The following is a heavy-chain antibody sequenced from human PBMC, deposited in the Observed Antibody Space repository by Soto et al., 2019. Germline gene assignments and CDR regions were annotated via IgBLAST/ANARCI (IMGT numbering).Heavy chain of an antibody. J-gene: IGHJ4*01. CDR2: INPNSGGT. D-gene: IGHD3-10*01. CDR3: ARDQGVTSELFNY. V-gene: IGHV1-2*02. Sequence: GASVKVSCKTSGYTFTGYYIHWVRQAPGQGLEWMGWINPNSGGTDYAQKFQGRVTMTRDTSISTVCMELNRLRSDDTAVYYCARDQGVTSELFNYWGHGSLVTVSS. CDR1: GYTFTGYY.